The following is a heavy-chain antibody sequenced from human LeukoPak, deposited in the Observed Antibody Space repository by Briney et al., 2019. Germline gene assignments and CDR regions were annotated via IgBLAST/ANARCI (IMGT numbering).Heavy chain of an antibody. Sequence: PGGSLRLSCAASGFIFTDYGMHWVRQAPGKGLEWVAAISYDGSKKYYADSVKGRFTISRDNSKNTLDLQMNSLRAEDTAVYYCARDEGLYCSSTSCRPNYYYYGMDVWGQGTTVTVSS. CDR3: ARDEGLYCSSTSCRPNYYYYGMDV. CDR1: GFIFTDYG. J-gene: IGHJ6*02. D-gene: IGHD2-2*01. CDR2: ISYDGSKK. V-gene: IGHV3-33*05.